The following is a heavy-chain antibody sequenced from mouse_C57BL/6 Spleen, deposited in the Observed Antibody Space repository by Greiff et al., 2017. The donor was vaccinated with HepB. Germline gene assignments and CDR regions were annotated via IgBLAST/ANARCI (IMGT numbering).Heavy chain of an antibody. J-gene: IGHJ1*03. D-gene: IGHD2-2*01. CDR2: ISSGSSTI. CDR1: GFTFSDYG. CDR3: ARRNGYDVGYWYFDV. Sequence: EVQLVESGGGLVKPGGSLKLSCAASGFTFSDYGMHWVRQAPEKGLEWVAYISSGSSTIYYADTVKGRFTISRDNAKNTLFLQMTSLRSEDTAMYYCARRNGYDVGYWYFDVWGTGTTVTVSS. V-gene: IGHV5-17*01.